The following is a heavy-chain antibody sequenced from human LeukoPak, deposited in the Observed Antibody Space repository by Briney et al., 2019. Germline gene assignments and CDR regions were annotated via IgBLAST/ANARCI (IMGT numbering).Heavy chain of an antibody. D-gene: IGHD1-26*01. CDR2: IKQDGSEK. Sequence: PGGSLRLSCAASGFSFSTYWMTWVRQAPGKGPEWVANIKQDGSEKYFMDSVKGRATISRDNAKNSVYLQLNSLRAEDTAVYYCVRDTGGSGSYPDYWGQGTLVIVSS. J-gene: IGHJ4*02. V-gene: IGHV3-7*01. CDR3: VRDTGGSGSYPDY. CDR1: GFSFSTYW.